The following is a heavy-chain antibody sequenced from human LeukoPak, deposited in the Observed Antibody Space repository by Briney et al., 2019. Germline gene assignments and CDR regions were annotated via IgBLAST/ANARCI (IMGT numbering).Heavy chain of an antibody. CDR3: ARRVRVGFREGSFDY. J-gene: IGHJ4*02. CDR1: GASVSRTSFY. Sequence: SETLSLTCTVSGASVSRTSFYWAWIRQSPGKGLEWTGNIYYSGTTYYNPSLKSRVTISVDTSKNQFSLKLSSVTAADTAVYYCARRVRVGFREGSFDYWGQGTLLTVSS. V-gene: IGHV4-39*01. D-gene: IGHD1-26*01. CDR2: IYYSGTT.